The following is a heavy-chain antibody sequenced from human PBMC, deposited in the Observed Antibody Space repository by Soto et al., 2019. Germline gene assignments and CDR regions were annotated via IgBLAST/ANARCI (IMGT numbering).Heavy chain of an antibody. CDR1: GYTFTSYG. Sequence: QVQLVQSGAEVKKPGASVKVSCKASGYTFTSYGISWVRQAPGQRLEWMGWIRAYNGNTNYAKKVQGRVTMTTDTSTSTAYMELRSLSSDDTAVYSFARHLPTMDVWGQGTTVTVSS. CDR3: ARHLPTMDV. CDR2: IRAYNGNT. J-gene: IGHJ6*02. V-gene: IGHV1-18*01.